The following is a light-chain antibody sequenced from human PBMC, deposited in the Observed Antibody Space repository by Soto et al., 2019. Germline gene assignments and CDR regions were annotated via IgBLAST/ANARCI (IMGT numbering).Light chain of an antibody. J-gene: IGKJ2*01. Sequence: EIVLTQSPGTLSLSPGERATLSCRASQSVSSSYLAWYQQKPGQAPRLLIYATSSRAPGIPDRFSGSGSGTDFTLTISRLEPEDFAVYYCQQYGSSPRYTFGQGTKLEIK. V-gene: IGKV3-20*01. CDR1: QSVSSSY. CDR3: QQYGSSPRYT. CDR2: ATS.